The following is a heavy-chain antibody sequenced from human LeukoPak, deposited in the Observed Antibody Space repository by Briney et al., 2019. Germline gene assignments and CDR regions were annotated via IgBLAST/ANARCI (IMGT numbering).Heavy chain of an antibody. D-gene: IGHD4-17*01. J-gene: IGHJ4*02. Sequence: QPGGSLRLSCAASGFTFSSYGMHWVRQAPGKGLEWVAFIRYDGSNKYYADSVKGRFTISRDNSKNTLYLQMNSLRADDTAVYYCAKDARYGDYLYYFDYWGQGTLVTVSS. CDR3: AKDARYGDYLYYFDY. CDR1: GFTFSSYG. CDR2: IRYDGSNK. V-gene: IGHV3-30*02.